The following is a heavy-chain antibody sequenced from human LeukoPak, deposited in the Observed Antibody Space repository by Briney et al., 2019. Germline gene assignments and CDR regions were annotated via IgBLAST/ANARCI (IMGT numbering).Heavy chain of an antibody. D-gene: IGHD1-26*01. CDR2: ISSSSAI. J-gene: IGHJ4*02. V-gene: IGHV3-48*02. CDR3: ARDPWATRADY. CDR1: GFTFSSYS. Sequence: GGSLRLSCAASGFTFSSYSMTWVRQAPGKGLEWVSYISSSSAIYYADSVKGRFTISRDNAKNSLYLQMNSLRDEDTAVYYCARDPWATRADYWGQGTLVTVSA.